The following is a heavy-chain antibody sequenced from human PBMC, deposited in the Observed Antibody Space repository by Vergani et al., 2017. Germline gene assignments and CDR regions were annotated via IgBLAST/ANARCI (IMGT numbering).Heavy chain of an antibody. D-gene: IGHD1-26*01. Sequence: PGKGLEWMGIIYPGDSDTRYSPSFQGQVTISADKSISTAYLQWSSLKASDTAMYYCARPLSSIVGAPPDYWGQGTLVTVSS. V-gene: IGHV5-51*01. J-gene: IGHJ4*02. CDR3: ARPLSSIVGAPPDY. CDR2: IYPGDSDT.